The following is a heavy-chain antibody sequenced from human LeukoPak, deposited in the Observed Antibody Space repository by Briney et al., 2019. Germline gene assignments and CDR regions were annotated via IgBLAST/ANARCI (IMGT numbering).Heavy chain of an antibody. CDR3: ARGVFYDSSGSLDY. J-gene: IGHJ4*02. V-gene: IGHV4-4*02. CDR2: IYHSGST. Sequence: PSGTLSLTCAVSGGSISSSNWWSWVRQPPGKGLEWIGEIYHSGSTNYNPSLKSRVTISVDKSKNQFSLRLSSVTAADTAVYYCARGVFYDSSGSLDYWGQGTLVTVSS. D-gene: IGHD3-22*01. CDR1: GGSISSSNW.